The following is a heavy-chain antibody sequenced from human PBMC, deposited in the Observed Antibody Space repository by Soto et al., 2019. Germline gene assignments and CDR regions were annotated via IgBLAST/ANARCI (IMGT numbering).Heavy chain of an antibody. CDR2: IYYSGST. Sequence: LSLTCTVSGGSISSGGYYWSWIRQHPGKGLEWIGYIYYSGSTYYNPSLKSRVTISVDTSKNQFSPKLSSVTAADTAVYYCARGLVVPAAMPGYWGQGTLVTVSS. J-gene: IGHJ4*02. V-gene: IGHV4-31*03. D-gene: IGHD2-2*01. CDR3: ARGLVVPAAMPGY. CDR1: GGSISSGGYY.